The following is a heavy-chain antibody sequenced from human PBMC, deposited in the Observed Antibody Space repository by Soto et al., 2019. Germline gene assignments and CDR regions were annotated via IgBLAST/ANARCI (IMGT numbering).Heavy chain of an antibody. J-gene: IGHJ4*02. CDR1: GFTFTNYG. CDR3: ARDLSGPLDY. CDR2: IWYDGSQK. D-gene: IGHD3-16*02. Sequence: QVQLVESGGGVVQPGTSLRLSCAASGFTFTNYGMHWVRQAPGKGLEWVALIWYDGSQKFYADCVKGRFTISRDTSKNTLYLQMNSLRAEDTAVYFCARDLSGPLDYWGQGTLLTVSS. V-gene: IGHV3-33*01.